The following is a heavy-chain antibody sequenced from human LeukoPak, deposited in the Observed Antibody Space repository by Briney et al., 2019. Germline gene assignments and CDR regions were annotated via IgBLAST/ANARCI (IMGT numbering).Heavy chain of an antibody. Sequence: SETLSLTCAVYGGSFSGYYWSWIRQPPGKGLEWIGEINHSGSTNYNPSLKSRVTISVDTSKNQFSLKLSSVTAADTAVYYCARVVPFYGFWSGYYPHIHNWFDPWGQGTLVTVSS. CDR2: INHSGST. CDR1: GGSFSGYY. D-gene: IGHD3-3*01. J-gene: IGHJ5*02. CDR3: ARVVPFYGFWSGYYPHIHNWFDP. V-gene: IGHV4-34*01.